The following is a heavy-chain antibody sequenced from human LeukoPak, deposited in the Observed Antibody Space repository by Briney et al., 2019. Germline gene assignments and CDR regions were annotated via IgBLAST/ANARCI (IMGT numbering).Heavy chain of an antibody. CDR2: IRSSGRDF. J-gene: IGHJ5*02. V-gene: IGHV3-48*03. D-gene: IGHD4/OR15-4a*01. CDR1: GFPLNDFE. CDR3: ARERPLVGALDH. Sequence: GGCLILSCGAYGFPLNDFEMNWVRQAPGKGLEMVSLIRSSGRDFFYADSVKGRFTIFRDNAKNSLFLQRNSLRVDDTAVYYCARERPLVGALDHWGQGTVVTVSS.